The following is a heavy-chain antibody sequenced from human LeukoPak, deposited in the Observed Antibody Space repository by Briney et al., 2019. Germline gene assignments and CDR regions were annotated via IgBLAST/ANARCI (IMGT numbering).Heavy chain of an antibody. J-gene: IGHJ5*02. CDR1: GFSFSTYW. D-gene: IGHD2-15*01. V-gene: IGHV4-34*01. CDR2: INHSGST. Sequence: GSLRLSCETSGFSFSTYWMSWVRQAPGKGLEWIGEINHSGSTNDNPSLKSRVTISVDTSKNQFSLKLSSVTAADTAVYYCARGLVVVAATVFGWFDPWGQGTLVTVSS. CDR3: ARGLVVVAATVFGWFDP.